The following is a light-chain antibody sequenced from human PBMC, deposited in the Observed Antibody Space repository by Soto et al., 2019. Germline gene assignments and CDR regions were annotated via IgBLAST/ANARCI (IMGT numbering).Light chain of an antibody. Sequence: DIQMTQSPSSLSASVGDRVTITCQASQDISNYLNWYQKKPGKAPKLLIYDASNLETGVPSRFSGSGSGSDFTFTISSLQPEDIATYYCHQYDNLPYTFGQGTKLEIK. V-gene: IGKV1-33*01. CDR3: HQYDNLPYT. CDR1: QDISNY. J-gene: IGKJ2*01. CDR2: DAS.